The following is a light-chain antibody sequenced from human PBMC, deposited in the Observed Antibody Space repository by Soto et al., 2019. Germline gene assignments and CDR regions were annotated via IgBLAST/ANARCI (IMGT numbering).Light chain of an antibody. CDR2: AAS. V-gene: IGKV1-39*01. CDR1: QSISSY. J-gene: IGKJ2*01. CDR3: QQSYSTPKT. Sequence: DIQMTQSPSSLSASVGDRVTITCRASQSISSYLNWYQQKPGKAPKLLIYAASSLPSGVPARFSGSGSGTDFTLTISSLQSEDFATYYCQQSYSTPKTFGQGTKLEIK.